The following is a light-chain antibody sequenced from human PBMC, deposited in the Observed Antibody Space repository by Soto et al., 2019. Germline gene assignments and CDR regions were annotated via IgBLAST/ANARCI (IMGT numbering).Light chain of an antibody. Sequence: QSVLTQPPSASGTPGQRVTISCSGSSSNIGSNTVNWYQQLPGTAPKLLIYSNTQRPSGVPDRFSGSKSGTSASLAISGLQSEDEADYYCAAWDDSLNGDYVFGTGTKLTVL. V-gene: IGLV1-44*01. J-gene: IGLJ1*01. CDR1: SSNIGSNT. CDR3: AAWDDSLNGDYV. CDR2: SNT.